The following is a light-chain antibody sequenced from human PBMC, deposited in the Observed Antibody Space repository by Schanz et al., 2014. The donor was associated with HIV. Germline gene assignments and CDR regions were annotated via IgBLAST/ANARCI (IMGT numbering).Light chain of an antibody. CDR2: QAF. V-gene: IGKV1-5*03. CDR3: QQCVTYPYT. Sequence: IQMTQSPSTVSASVGDRVTITCRASQTIGRLMAWYQQKPGRAPKLLIYQAFTLETGVPSRFSGSGSGTSFTLTITSLQPDDFATYYCQQCVTYPYTFGQGTKLDIK. J-gene: IGKJ2*01. CDR1: QTIGRL.